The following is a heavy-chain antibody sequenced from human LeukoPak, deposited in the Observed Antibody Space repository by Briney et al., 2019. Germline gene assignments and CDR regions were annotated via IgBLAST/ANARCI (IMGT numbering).Heavy chain of an antibody. D-gene: IGHD6-6*01. V-gene: IGHV3-30*02. Sequence: GGSLRLSCAASGFTFSSYGMQWVRQAPGKGLEWVALIWYDGSNKYYTDSVKGRFTISRDNSKNTLYLQMNSLRAEDTAVYYCARDSSSGANWFDPWGQGTLVTVSS. CDR1: GFTFSSYG. J-gene: IGHJ5*02. CDR2: IWYDGSNK. CDR3: ARDSSSGANWFDP.